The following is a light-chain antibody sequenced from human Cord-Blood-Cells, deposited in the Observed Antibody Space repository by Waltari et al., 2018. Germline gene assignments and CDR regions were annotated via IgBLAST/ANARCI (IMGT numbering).Light chain of an antibody. J-gene: IGKJ1*01. CDR2: AAS. V-gene: IGKV1-39*01. CDR1: QSISSY. CDR3: QQSYSTPWT. Sequence: DIKMTKSPSSLSASVVERVTITCRASQSISSYLNWYQQKPGKAPKLLIYAASSLQSGVPSRFSGSGSGTDFTLTISSLQPEDFATYYCQQSYSTPWTFGQGTKVEIK.